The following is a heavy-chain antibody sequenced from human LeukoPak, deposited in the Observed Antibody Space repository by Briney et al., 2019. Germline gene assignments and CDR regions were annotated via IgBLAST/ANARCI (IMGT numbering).Heavy chain of an antibody. J-gene: IGHJ5*02. CDR3: ARDRCSSTSCYNTPNWFDP. CDR1: GFKFDDYG. CDR2: R. Sequence: PGGSLRLSCAASGFKFDDYGMSWVRQVPGKGLEWVSGRGYADSVKGRFTISRDNAKNSVYLQMNSLRSEDTAFYHCARDRCSSTSCYNTPNWFDPWGQGTLVTVSS. V-gene: IGHV3-20*01. D-gene: IGHD2-2*02.